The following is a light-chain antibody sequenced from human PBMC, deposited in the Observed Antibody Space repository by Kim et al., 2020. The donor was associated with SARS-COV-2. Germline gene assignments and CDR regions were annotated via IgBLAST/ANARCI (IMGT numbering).Light chain of an antibody. Sequence: QSVLTQPPSASGTPGQRATISCSGSSSNIGSNYIYWYQHLPGTAPKLLIYSSNQRPSGVPDRFSGSKSGTSASLAISGLRSEDEADYYCAAWDDSLSGWVFGGGTQLTVL. V-gene: IGLV1-47*02. J-gene: IGLJ3*02. CDR2: SSN. CDR1: SSNIGSNY. CDR3: AAWDDSLSGWV.